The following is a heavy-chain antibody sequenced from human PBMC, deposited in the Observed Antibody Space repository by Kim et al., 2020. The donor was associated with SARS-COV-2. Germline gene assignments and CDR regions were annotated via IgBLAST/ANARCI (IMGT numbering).Heavy chain of an antibody. D-gene: IGHD3-22*01. V-gene: IGHV1-2*02. J-gene: IGHJ4*02. Sequence: ASVKVSCKTSGHTFTGFYIHWVRQAPGQGLEWMGWINPNSGDTGFAQKFQGRVTMARDTSVSTAYMELRRLRLDDTAVYYCARSAVRIPSIHYYDSSGYFDFWGQGTLVTVSS. CDR3: ARSAVRIPSIHYYDSSGYFDF. CDR1: GHTFTGFY. CDR2: INPNSGDT.